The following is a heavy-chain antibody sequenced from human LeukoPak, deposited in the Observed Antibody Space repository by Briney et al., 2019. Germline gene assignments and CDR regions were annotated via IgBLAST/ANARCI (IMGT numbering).Heavy chain of an antibody. J-gene: IGHJ3*02. V-gene: IGHV4-38-2*02. D-gene: IGHD1-14*01. Sequence: SETLSLTCSVSGYSISSGYYWGWIRQPPGKGLEWIGSIYQSGTTYYNLSLKSRVTISVDTSKNQFSLKLSSVTAADTAVYYCARVPEISSARIYAFDIWGQGTMVTVSS. CDR2: IYQSGTT. CDR3: ARVPEISSARIYAFDI. CDR1: GYSISSGYY.